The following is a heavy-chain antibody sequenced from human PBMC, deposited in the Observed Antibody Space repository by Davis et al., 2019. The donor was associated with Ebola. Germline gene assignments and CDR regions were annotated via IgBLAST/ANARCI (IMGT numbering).Heavy chain of an antibody. V-gene: IGHV4-34*01. CDR2: INHSGST. D-gene: IGHD6-13*01. CDR3: ARLKQQLDPGWFDP. CDR1: GGSFSGYY. J-gene: IGHJ5*02. Sequence: MPSETLSLTCAVYGGSFSGYYWSWIRQPPGKGLEWIGEINHSGSTNYNPSLKSRVTISVDTSKNQFSLKLSSVTAADTAVYYCARLKQQLDPGWFDPWGQGTLVTVSS.